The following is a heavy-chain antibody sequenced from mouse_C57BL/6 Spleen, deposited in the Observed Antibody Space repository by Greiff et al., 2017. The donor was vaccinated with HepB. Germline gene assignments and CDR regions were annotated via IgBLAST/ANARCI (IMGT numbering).Heavy chain of an antibody. CDR3: ATAVEDYFDY. J-gene: IGHJ2*01. V-gene: IGHV1-19*01. D-gene: IGHD1-1*02. CDR2: INPYNGGT. Sequence: EVQLQQSGPVLVKPGASVKMSCKASGYTFTDYYMTWVKQSHGKSLEWIGVINPYNGGTSYNQKFKGKATLTVDKSSSTAYMQLNSLTSEDSAVYYCATAVEDYFDYWGQGTTLTVSS. CDR1: GYTFTDYY.